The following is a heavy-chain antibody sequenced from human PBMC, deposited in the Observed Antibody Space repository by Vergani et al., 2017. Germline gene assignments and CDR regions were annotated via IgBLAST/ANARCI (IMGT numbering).Heavy chain of an antibody. V-gene: IGHV1-69*01. D-gene: IGHD6-13*01. CDR2: IIPIFGTA. Sequence: QVQLVQSGAEVKKPGSSVKVSCKASGGTFSSYAISWVRQAPGQGLEWMGGIIPIFGTANYAQKFQGRVTITADESTSTAYMELSSLRSEDTAVYYCARDLGWEQLAKNPRDYYYYGMDVWGQGTTVTVSS. CDR1: GGTFSSYA. J-gene: IGHJ6*02. CDR3: ARDLGWEQLAKNPRDYYYYGMDV.